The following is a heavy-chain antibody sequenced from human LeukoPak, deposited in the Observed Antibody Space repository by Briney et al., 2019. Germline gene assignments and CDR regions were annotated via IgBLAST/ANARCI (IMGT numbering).Heavy chain of an antibody. CDR2: IIPIFGTA. CDR3: ARSMVQLAVTDGFHI. CDR1: GGTFISYA. V-gene: IGHV1-69*13. Sequence: SVKVSFKASGGTFISYAISWVRQAPGQGLEWMGGIIPIFGTANYAQKFQGRATITADESTTTAYMDLSSLRSEDTAIYYCARSMVQLAVTDGFHIWGQGTTVTVSS. D-gene: IGHD3-10*01. J-gene: IGHJ3*02.